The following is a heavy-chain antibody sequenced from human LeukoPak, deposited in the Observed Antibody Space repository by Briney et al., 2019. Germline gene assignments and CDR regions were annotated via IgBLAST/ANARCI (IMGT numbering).Heavy chain of an antibody. Sequence: ASVKVSCKVSGYTLTELSMHWVRQAPGKGLEWMGGFDPEDGETIYAQKFQGRVTMTEDTSTDTAYMELSSLRSEDTAVYYCAKLGRDTSGYYYYGMDVWGQGTTVTVSS. D-gene: IGHD6-25*01. CDR3: AKLGRDTSGYYYYGMDV. CDR1: GYTLTELS. CDR2: FDPEDGET. J-gene: IGHJ6*02. V-gene: IGHV1-24*01.